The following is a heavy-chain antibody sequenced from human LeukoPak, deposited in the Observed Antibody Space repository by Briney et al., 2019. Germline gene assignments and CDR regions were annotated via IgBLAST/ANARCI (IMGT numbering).Heavy chain of an antibody. J-gene: IGHJ4*02. CDR2: IIPIFGTA. CDR3: ASRYYGSGCCSYDY. V-gene: IGHV1-69*06. CDR1: GGTFSSYA. Sequence: SVKVSCKAAGGTFSSYAISWERQAPGQGLEWMGGIIPIFGTANYAQKFQGRVTITADKSTSTAYMELSSLRSEDTAVYYCASRYYGSGCCSYDYWGQGTLVTVSS. D-gene: IGHD3-10*01.